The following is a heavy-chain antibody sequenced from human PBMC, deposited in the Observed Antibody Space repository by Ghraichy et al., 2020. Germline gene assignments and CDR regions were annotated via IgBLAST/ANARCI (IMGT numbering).Heavy chain of an antibody. V-gene: IGHV3-7*03. CDR3: AGGSGWEFDY. CDR1: GFIFSNYW. D-gene: IGHD6-19*01. Sequence: GSLRLSCAASGFIFSNYWMTWVRQAPGKGLEWVANIKKDGSEKYYVDSVKGRFTISRDNAKNSLYLQMNSLRVDDTAVYYCAGGSGWEFDYWGQGTLVTVSS. J-gene: IGHJ4*02. CDR2: IKKDGSEK.